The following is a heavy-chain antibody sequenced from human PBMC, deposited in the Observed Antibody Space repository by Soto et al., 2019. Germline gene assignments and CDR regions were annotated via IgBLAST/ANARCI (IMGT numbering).Heavy chain of an antibody. D-gene: IGHD2-15*01. Sequence: SETLSLTCTVSGGSISSSSYYWGWIRQPPGKGLEWIGSIYYSGSTYYNPSLKSRVTISVDTSKNQFSLKLSSVTAADTAVYYCARDLLGYCSGGSCYSVDYWGQGTLVTVSS. CDR3: ARDLLGYCSGGSCYSVDY. V-gene: IGHV4-39*01. J-gene: IGHJ4*02. CDR1: GGSISSSSYY. CDR2: IYYSGST.